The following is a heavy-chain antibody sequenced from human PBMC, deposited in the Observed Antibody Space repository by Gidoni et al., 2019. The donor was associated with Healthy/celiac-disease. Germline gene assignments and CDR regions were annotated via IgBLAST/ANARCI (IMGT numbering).Heavy chain of an antibody. Sequence: QVQLVQSGAEVKKPGASVKVSCKASGYTFTSYDINWVRQATGQGLEWMGWMNPNSGNTGYAQKFQGRVTMTRNTSISTAYMELSSLRSEDTAVYYCARGTHFDWLLSPYYFDYWGQGTLVTVSS. CDR3: ARGTHFDWLLSPYYFDY. CDR2: MNPNSGNT. CDR1: GYTFTSYD. V-gene: IGHV1-8*01. D-gene: IGHD3-9*01. J-gene: IGHJ4*02.